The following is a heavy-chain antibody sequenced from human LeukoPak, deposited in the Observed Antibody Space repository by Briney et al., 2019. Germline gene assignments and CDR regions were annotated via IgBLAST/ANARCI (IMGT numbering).Heavy chain of an antibody. CDR1: GFTFSSYG. D-gene: IGHD3-22*01. V-gene: IGHV3-23*01. J-gene: IGHJ3*02. CDR2: ISGSGGST. Sequence: GGSLRLSCAASGFTFSSYGMSWVRQAPGKGLEWVSAISGSGGSTYYADSVKGRFTISRDNSKNTLYLQMNSLRAEDTAVYYCAKDRPDSSGWAITVAFDIWGQGTMVTVSS. CDR3: AKDRPDSSGWAITVAFDI.